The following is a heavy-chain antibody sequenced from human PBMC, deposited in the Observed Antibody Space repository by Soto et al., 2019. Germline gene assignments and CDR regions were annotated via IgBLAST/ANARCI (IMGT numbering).Heavy chain of an antibody. CDR1: GFIFGFYW. CDR3: ARIRATDYEIDY. Sequence: GGSLRLSCSASGFIFGFYWMTWVRQAPGKGLEWVANIERHGNDKYYVDSVTGRSTISRDNAQNSLFLQMNNLRAEDTAVYFCARIRATDYEIDYWGQGTLVTVSS. CDR2: IERHGNDK. J-gene: IGHJ4*02. D-gene: IGHD3-22*01. V-gene: IGHV3-7*03.